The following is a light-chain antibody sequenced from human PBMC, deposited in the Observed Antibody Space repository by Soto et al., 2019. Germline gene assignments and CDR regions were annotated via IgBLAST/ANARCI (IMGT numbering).Light chain of an antibody. Sequence: QSALTQPASVSGSPGQSITISCTGTSSDIGRYNYVSWYQQHPGKAPRLVISGVNKRPSGISNRFSGSKSGNTASLTISGLQADDEAIYYCASYKSTTTLVVFGGGTQLTVL. CDR3: ASYKSTTTLVV. J-gene: IGLJ2*01. V-gene: IGLV2-14*01. CDR2: GVN. CDR1: SSDIGRYNY.